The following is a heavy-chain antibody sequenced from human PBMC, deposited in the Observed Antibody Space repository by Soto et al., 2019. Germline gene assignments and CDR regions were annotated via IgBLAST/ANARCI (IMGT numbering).Heavy chain of an antibody. D-gene: IGHD3-10*01. CDR1: GDSISSGNYY. J-gene: IGHJ6*02. CDR3: ARVPPGSGTYFNYYYVMDV. CDR2: INYSGST. V-gene: IGHV4-30-4*01. Sequence: QVQLQESGPGLVKPSQTLSLSCTLSGDSISSGNYYWGWIRHSPGKGLEWIAYINYSGSTYWNQSLRGRITMSVDTWKNQFSLKLRSATAADTAVYYCARVPPGSGTYFNYYYVMDVWGQGTTVTVSS.